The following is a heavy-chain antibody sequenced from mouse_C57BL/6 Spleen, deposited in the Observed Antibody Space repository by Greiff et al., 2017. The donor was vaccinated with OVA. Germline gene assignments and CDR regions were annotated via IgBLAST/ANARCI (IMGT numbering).Heavy chain of an antibody. CDR3: ATSITTVVAFDY. J-gene: IGHJ2*01. CDR1: GYAFSSYW. D-gene: IGHD1-1*01. V-gene: IGHV1-80*01. CDR2: IYPGDGDT. Sequence: VQLQQSGAELVKPGASVKISCKASGYAFSSYWMNWVKQRPGKGLEWIGQIYPGDGDTNYNGKFKGKATLTADKSSSTAYMQLSSLTAEDSAVYFCATSITTVVAFDYWGQGTTLTVSS.